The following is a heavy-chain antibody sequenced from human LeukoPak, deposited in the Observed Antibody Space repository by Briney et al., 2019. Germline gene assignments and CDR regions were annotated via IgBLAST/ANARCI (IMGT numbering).Heavy chain of an antibody. CDR1: GGSISSYY. Sequence: SETLSLTCTVSGGSISSYYWSWIRQPPGKGLEWIGYIYYSGSTNYNPSLKSRVTTSVDTSKNQFSLKLSSVTAADTAVYYCARGNEVRGVIITGDWFDPWGQGTLVTVSS. V-gene: IGHV4-59*01. CDR2: IYYSGST. J-gene: IGHJ5*02. CDR3: ARGNEVRGVIITGDWFDP. D-gene: IGHD3-10*01.